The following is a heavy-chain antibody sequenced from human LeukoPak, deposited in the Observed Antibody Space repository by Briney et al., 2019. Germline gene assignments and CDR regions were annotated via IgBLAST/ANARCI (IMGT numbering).Heavy chain of an antibody. D-gene: IGHD3-10*01. CDR1: GFTVSSNY. Sequence: PGGSLRLSCAASGFTVSSNYMSWVRRAPGKGLEWVSVIYSGGSTYYADSVKGRFTISRDNSKNTLYLQMNSLRAEDTAVYYCARAKAYYGSGGYLVDAFDIWGQGTMVTVSS. J-gene: IGHJ3*02. V-gene: IGHV3-66*01. CDR2: IYSGGST. CDR3: ARAKAYYGSGGYLVDAFDI.